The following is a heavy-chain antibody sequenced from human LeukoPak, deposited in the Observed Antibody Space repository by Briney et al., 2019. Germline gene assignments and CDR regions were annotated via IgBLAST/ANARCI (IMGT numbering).Heavy chain of an antibody. Sequence: SVKVSCKAFGFTFTNSAVQWVRQARGQRLEWIGWIVVDSGYTNYAQKFQERVTITRDMSTGTAYMELSSLRSEDTAVYYCGAAGSYYGPGYWGQGTLVTVSS. CDR2: IVVDSGYT. J-gene: IGHJ4*02. D-gene: IGHD1-26*01. CDR1: GFTFTNSA. V-gene: IGHV1-58*01. CDR3: GAAGSYYGPGY.